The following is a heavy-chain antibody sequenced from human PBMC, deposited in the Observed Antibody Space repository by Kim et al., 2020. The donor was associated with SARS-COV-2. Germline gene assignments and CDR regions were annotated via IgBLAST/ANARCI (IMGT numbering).Heavy chain of an antibody. D-gene: IGHD3-10*01. CDR3: ARGFYYGSGSYHYYYGMDV. J-gene: IGHJ6*02. CDR1: GFTVSSNY. CDR2: IYSGGST. Sequence: GGSLRLSCAASGFTVSSNYMSWARQAPGKGLEWVSVIYSGGSTYYADSVKGRFTISRDNSKNTLYLQMNSLRAEDTAVYYCARGFYYGSGSYHYYYGMDVWGQGTTVTVSS. V-gene: IGHV3-53*01.